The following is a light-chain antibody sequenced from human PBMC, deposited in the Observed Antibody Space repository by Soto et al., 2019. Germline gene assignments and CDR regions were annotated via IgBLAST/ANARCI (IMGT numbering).Light chain of an antibody. Sequence: QSVLTQPASVSGSPGQSITISCTGTSSDVGSYNLVSWYQHHPGKAPKLMIYEGSKRPSGVSNRFSGSKSGNTASLTISGLQAEDEADYYCCSYAGSSTLFGTGTKLTVL. CDR1: SSDVGSYNL. CDR3: CSYAGSSTL. V-gene: IGLV2-23*01. CDR2: EGS. J-gene: IGLJ1*01.